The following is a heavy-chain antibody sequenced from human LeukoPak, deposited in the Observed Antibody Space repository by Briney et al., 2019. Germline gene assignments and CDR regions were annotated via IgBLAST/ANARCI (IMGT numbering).Heavy chain of an antibody. V-gene: IGHV3-23*01. CDR1: GFTFSSYA. J-gene: IGHJ6*02. Sequence: GGSLRLSCAASGFTFSSYAMSWVRQAPGKGLEWVSAISGSGGSTYYADSVKGRFTISRDNSKNTLYLQMNSLKTEDTAVYYCTAGGNDDYYYYYGMDVWGQGTTVTVSS. CDR2: ISGSGGST. CDR3: TAGGNDDYYYYYGMDV. D-gene: IGHD1-1*01.